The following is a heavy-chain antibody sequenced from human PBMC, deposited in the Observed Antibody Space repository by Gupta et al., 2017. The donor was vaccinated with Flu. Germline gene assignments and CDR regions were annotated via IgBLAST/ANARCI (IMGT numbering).Heavy chain of an antibody. Sequence: QMQLQESGPGLVKPSETLSLTCAVSGYSISSGYYWGWVRQPPGKGLEWIGTIYHSGSTYYNPSLKSRLTISVDTSKNQLSLKVSSVTAADSALYYCASTQTPNYDDYAGAFDIWGQGTMVTVSS. V-gene: IGHV4-38-2*01. CDR2: IYHSGST. CDR3: ASTQTPNYDDYAGAFDI. J-gene: IGHJ3*02. CDR1: GYSISSGYY. D-gene: IGHD4-17*01.